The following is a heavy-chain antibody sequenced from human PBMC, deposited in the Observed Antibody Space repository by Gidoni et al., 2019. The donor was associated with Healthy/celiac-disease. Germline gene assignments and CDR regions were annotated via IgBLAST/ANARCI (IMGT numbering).Heavy chain of an antibody. CDR1: GFTFSSYS. CDR2: ISSSSSTI. V-gene: IGHV3-48*04. J-gene: IGHJ4*02. CDR3: ARVRHDYGDLPDY. Sequence: EVQLVESGGGLVQPGGSRRLSCAASGFTFSSYSMNWVRQAPGKGLEWVSYISSSSSTIYYADSVKGRFTISRDNAKNSLYLQMNSLRAEDTAVYYCARVRHDYGDLPDYWGQGTLVTVSS. D-gene: IGHD4-17*01.